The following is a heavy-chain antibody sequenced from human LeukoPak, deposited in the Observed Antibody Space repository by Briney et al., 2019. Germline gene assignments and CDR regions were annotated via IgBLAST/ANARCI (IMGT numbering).Heavy chain of an antibody. CDR1: GFTFSFYW. V-gene: IGHV3-48*01. J-gene: IGHJ4*02. Sequence: PGGSLRLSCAASGFTFSFYWMHWVRQAPGKGLEWVSIISRDSRTIVDADSVKGRFTISRDNSKNTLYLEVNGLRADDTAIYYCAREQNIRGVIIIVDSWGQGTLVTVSS. CDR3: AREQNIRGVIIIVDS. CDR2: ISRDSRTI. D-gene: IGHD3-10*01.